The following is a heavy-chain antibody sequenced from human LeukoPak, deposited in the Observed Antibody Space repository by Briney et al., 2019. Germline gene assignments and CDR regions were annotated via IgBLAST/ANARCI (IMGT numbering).Heavy chain of an antibody. V-gene: IGHV3-66*02. Sequence: GGSLRLSCAASGFTVSSNYMSWVRQAPGKGLEWVSVIYSGGSTYYADSAKGRFTISRDNSKNTLYLQMNSLRAEDTAVYYCARARTSCSSTSCVSYYMDVWGKGTTVTVSS. D-gene: IGHD2-2*01. CDR1: GFTVSSNY. J-gene: IGHJ6*03. CDR2: IYSGGST. CDR3: ARARTSCSSTSCVSYYMDV.